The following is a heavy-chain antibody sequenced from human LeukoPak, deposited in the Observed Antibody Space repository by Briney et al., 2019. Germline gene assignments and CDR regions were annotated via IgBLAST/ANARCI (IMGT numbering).Heavy chain of an antibody. Sequence: SETLSLTCTVSDGSISSSSYYWGWIRQPPGKGLECIGSIYYSGGPYYNPSLKSRVTISVDTSKNQFSLKLSSVTAADTAVYYCARRPVLTGYYNDYWGQGTLVTVSS. D-gene: IGHD3-9*01. J-gene: IGHJ4*02. CDR1: DGSISSSSYY. V-gene: IGHV4-39*01. CDR2: IYYSGGP. CDR3: ARRPVLTGYYNDY.